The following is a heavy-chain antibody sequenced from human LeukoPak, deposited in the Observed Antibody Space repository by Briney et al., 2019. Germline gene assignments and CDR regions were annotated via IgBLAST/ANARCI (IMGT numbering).Heavy chain of an antibody. Sequence: PSETLSLTCTVSGGSISSYYWSWIRKPAGKGLEWIGRIYTRWGTNYNPSLKSRVTMSVDTSKNQFSLKLSSVTAADTAVYYCAREGSPGLWFDPWGQGTLVTVS. CDR2: IYTRWGT. CDR3: AREGSPGLWFDP. V-gene: IGHV4-4*07. D-gene: IGHD2-15*01. J-gene: IGHJ5*02. CDR1: GGSISSYY.